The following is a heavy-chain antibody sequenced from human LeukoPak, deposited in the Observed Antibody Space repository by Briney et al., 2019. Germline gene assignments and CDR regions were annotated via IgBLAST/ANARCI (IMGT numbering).Heavy chain of an antibody. V-gene: IGHV3-23*01. J-gene: IGHJ4*02. CDR1: GFTFSSYA. D-gene: IGHD3-10*01. CDR3: ARASNYYYGLGSYYFDY. Sequence: GGSLRLSCAASGFTFSSYAMSWVRQAPGKGLEWVSAISGSGGSTYYADSVKGRFTISRDNSKNTLYLQMNSLRAEDTAVYYCARASNYYYGLGSYYFDYWGQGTLVTVSS. CDR2: ISGSGGST.